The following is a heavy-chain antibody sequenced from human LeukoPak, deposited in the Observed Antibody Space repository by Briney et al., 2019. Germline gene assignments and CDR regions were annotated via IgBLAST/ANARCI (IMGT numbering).Heavy chain of an antibody. D-gene: IGHD2-8*02. V-gene: IGHV1-18*01. CDR3: ARDYFHGHCAGLSCFLLDY. J-gene: IGHJ4*02. CDR1: GYMFNRYG. Sequence: ASVKVSCKASGYMFNRYGINWVRQGPGQGLEWMGWISGYNGDTKYAEKLQGRVTMTTDTSTSTAYMELGSLNSDDTAVYFCARDYFHGHCAGLSCFLLDYWGQGTLVTVPS. CDR2: ISGYNGDT.